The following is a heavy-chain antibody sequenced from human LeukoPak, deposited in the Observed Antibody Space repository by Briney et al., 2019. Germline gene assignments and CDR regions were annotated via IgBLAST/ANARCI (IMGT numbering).Heavy chain of an antibody. CDR1: GGSISSYY. CDR2: IYTSGST. V-gene: IGHV4-4*07. CDR3: ARENRKVTIFGVAKNWFDP. D-gene: IGHD3-3*01. Sequence: SETLSLACTVSGGSISSYYRSWIRQPAGKGLEWIGRIYTSGSTNYNPSLKSRVTMSVDTSKNQFSLKLSSVTAADTAVYYCARENRKVTIFGVAKNWFDPWGQGTLVTVSS. J-gene: IGHJ5*02.